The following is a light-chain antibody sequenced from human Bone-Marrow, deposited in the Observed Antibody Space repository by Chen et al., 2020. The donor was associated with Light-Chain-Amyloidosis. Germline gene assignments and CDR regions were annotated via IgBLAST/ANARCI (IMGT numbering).Light chain of an antibody. CDR1: NIGSTS. CDR3: QVWDRSRDRAV. CDR2: DDS. J-gene: IGLJ3*02. Sequence: SYVLTQPSSVSVAPGQTATIACGGNNIGSTSVHWYQQTPGQAPLLVVYDDSDRPSGIPERLSGSNSGNTATLTISRVEAGDEADYYRQVWDRSRDRAVFGGGTKLTVL. V-gene: IGLV3-21*02.